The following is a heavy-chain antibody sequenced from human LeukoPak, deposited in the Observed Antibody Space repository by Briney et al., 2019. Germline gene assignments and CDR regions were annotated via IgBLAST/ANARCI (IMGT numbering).Heavy chain of an antibody. V-gene: IGHV3-30*18. J-gene: IGHJ6*02. CDR3: AKDLSGERYYYYGMDV. D-gene: IGHD7-27*01. Sequence: PGRSLRLSCAASGFTFSSYGMHWVRQAPGKGLEWVAVIPYDGSNKYYADSVKGRFTISRDNSKNTLYLQMNSLRAEDTAVYYCAKDLSGERYYYYGMDVWGQGTTVTVSS. CDR1: GFTFSSYG. CDR2: IPYDGSNK.